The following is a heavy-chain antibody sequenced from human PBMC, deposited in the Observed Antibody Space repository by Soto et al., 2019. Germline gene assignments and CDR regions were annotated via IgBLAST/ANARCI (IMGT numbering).Heavy chain of an antibody. CDR3: AREMDLREGTVVSMDV. V-gene: IGHV3-30-3*01. CDR1: GFTFSSYA. CDR2: ISYDGSNK. Sequence: GGSLRLSCAASGFTFSSYAMHWVRQAPGKGLEWVAVISYDGSNKYYADSVKGRFTISRDNSKNTLYLQMNSLRAEDTAVYYCAREMDLREGTVVSMDVWGQGTTVTVSS. J-gene: IGHJ6*02. D-gene: IGHD4-17*01.